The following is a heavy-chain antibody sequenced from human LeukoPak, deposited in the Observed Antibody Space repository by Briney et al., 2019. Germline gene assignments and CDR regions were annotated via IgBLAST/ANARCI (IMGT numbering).Heavy chain of an antibody. CDR3: AKRGGINHDSSGYFDY. D-gene: IGHD3-22*01. J-gene: IGHJ4*02. Sequence: GGSLRLSCAASGFTFNTYSMNWVRQAPGRGLEWVAFIRYDGSNKNYADSVKGRFTISRDNSKNTLYLQMNSLGAEDTAVYYCAKRGGINHDSSGYFDYWGQGTLVTVSS. CDR2: IRYDGSNK. CDR1: GFTFNTYS. V-gene: IGHV3-30*02.